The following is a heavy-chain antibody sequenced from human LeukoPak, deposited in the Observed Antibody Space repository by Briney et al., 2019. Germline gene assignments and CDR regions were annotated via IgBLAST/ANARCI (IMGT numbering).Heavy chain of an antibody. CDR3: ARGPNRYCSSTSCSYMDV. CDR1: GYTFTSYG. Sequence: ASVKVSCKASGYTFTSYGINWVRQATGQGLEWMGWMNPNSGNTGYAQKFQGRVTMTRNTSISTAYMELSSLRSEDTAVYYCARGPNRYCSSTSCSYMDVWGKGTTVTVSS. CDR2: MNPNSGNT. D-gene: IGHD2-2*01. J-gene: IGHJ6*03. V-gene: IGHV1-8*01.